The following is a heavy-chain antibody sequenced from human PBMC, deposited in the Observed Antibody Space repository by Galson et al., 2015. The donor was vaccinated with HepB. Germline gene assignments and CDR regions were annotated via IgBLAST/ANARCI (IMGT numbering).Heavy chain of an antibody. CDR3: ARGGNWNDVFDY. CDR1: GGTFSSYA. D-gene: IGHD1-1*01. CDR2: IIPIFGTA. Sequence: SVKVSCKASGGTFSSYAISWVRQAPGQGLEWMGGIIPIFGTANYAQKFQGRVTITADESTSTAYMELSSLRSEDTAVYYCARGGNWNDVFDYWGQGTLVTVSS. J-gene: IGHJ4*02. V-gene: IGHV1-69*13.